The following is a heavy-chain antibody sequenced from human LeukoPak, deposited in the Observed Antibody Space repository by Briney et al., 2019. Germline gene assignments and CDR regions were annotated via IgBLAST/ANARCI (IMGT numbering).Heavy chain of an antibody. Sequence: GGSLRLSCAASGFTFSSYSMNWVRQAPGKGLEWVSYISSSSSTIYYGDSVKGRFTISRDNAKSSLYLQMSSLRAEDTAVYYCASSTAARYYYYYMDVWGKGTTVTVSS. J-gene: IGHJ6*03. CDR1: GFTFSSYS. V-gene: IGHV3-48*01. D-gene: IGHD6-6*01. CDR3: ASSTAARYYYYYMDV. CDR2: ISSSSSTI.